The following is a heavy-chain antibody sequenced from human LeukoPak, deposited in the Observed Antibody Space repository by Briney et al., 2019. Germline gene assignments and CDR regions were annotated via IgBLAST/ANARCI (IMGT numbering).Heavy chain of an antibody. V-gene: IGHV4-31*03. Sequence: SETLSLTCTVSGGSVNSGSYYWSWIRQHPGKGLEWIGYIFYRGSTLYNPSLKSRVTISVDTSKNQFSLKLNSVTAADTAVYYCARVHYYDNTGYYFHIWGQGTMVTVSS. CDR1: GGSVNSGSYY. J-gene: IGHJ3*02. CDR2: IFYRGST. CDR3: ARVHYYDNTGYYFHI. D-gene: IGHD3-22*01.